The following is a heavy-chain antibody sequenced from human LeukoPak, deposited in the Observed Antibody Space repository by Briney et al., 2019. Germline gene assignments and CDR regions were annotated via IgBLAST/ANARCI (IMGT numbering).Heavy chain of an antibody. D-gene: IGHD2-2*02. J-gene: IGHJ4*01. Sequence: SETLSLTCAVSGYSISSGYYWGWIRQPPGKGLEWIGSIYHSGSTYYNPSLKSRVTISVDTSKNQFSLNLSSVTAADTAVYYCARLDIVVVPAAIEYWGQGTLVTVSS. CDR3: ARLDIVVVPAAIEY. V-gene: IGHV4-38-2*01. CDR2: IYHSGST. CDR1: GYSISSGYY.